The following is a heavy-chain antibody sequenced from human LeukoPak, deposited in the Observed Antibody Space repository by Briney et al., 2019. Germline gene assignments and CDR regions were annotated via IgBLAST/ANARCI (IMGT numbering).Heavy chain of an antibody. CDR3: ARDRAVVGATTDYYYYMDV. CDR2: INPNSGGT. J-gene: IGHJ6*03. D-gene: IGHD1-26*01. CDR1: GYTFTGYY. Sequence: ASVKVSCKASGYTFTGYYMHWVRQAPGQGLEWMGWINPNSGGTNYAQKFQGRVSVTRDTSISTAYMELSRLRSDDTAVYYCARDRAVVGATTDYYYYMDVWGKGTTVTVSS. V-gene: IGHV1-2*02.